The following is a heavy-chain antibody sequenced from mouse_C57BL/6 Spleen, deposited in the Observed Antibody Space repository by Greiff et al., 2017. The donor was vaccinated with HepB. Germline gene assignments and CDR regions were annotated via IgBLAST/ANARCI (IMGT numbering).Heavy chain of an antibody. CDR1: GYTFTDYY. D-gene: IGHD2-4*01. J-gene: IGHJ2*01. CDR2: INPNNGGT. V-gene: IGHV1-26*01. Sequence: VQLQQSGPELVKPGASVKISCKASGYTFTDYYMNWVKQSHGKSLEWIGDINPNNGGTSYNQKFKGKATLTVDKSSSTAYMELRSLTSEDSAVYYCARENDYEYFDYWGQGTTLTVSS. CDR3: ARENDYEYFDY.